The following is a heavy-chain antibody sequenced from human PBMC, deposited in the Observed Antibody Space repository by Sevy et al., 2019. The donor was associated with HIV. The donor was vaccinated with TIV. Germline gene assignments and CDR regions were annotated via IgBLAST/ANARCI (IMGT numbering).Heavy chain of an antibody. D-gene: IGHD2-2*01. V-gene: IGHV3-15*01. J-gene: IGHJ6*02. Sequence: GGSLRLSCAASGLSFTSAWMSWVRQAPGKGLEWVGRIKSKTDGERTDYPAPVRGRFTISRDDSNNTLYLQMNSLETADTAVYYCTTTLSTAHYMVVWGQGTTVTVSS. CDR1: GLSFTSAW. CDR3: TTTLSTAHYMVV. CDR2: IKSKTDGERT.